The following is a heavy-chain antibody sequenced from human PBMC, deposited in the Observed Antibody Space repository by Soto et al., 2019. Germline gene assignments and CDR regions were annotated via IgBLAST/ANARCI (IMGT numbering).Heavy chain of an antibody. J-gene: IGHJ3*02. Sequence: GGSLRLSCAASGFTFSSYGMYWVRQAPGKGLEWVAAISYDGSNKYYVDSVKGRFTISRDNSKNTLYLQMNSLRTEDTAIFYCAKAELGMDAFDIWGPGTVVTVSS. CDR1: GFTFSSYG. CDR3: AKAELGMDAFDI. D-gene: IGHD7-27*01. V-gene: IGHV3-30*18. CDR2: ISYDGSNK.